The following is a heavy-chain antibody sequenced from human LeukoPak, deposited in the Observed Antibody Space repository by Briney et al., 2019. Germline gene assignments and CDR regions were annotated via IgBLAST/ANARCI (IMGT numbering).Heavy chain of an antibody. D-gene: IGHD2-8*01. V-gene: IGHV3-48*04. CDR1: GFIFSRYW. CDR2: ISSSGSTI. CDR3: ASYSMAQYCTNGVCYTPGSYYFDY. Sequence: GGSLRLSCAASGFIFSRYWMHWVRQAPGKGLEWVSYISSSGSTIYYADSVKGRFTISRDNAKNSLYLQMNSLRAEDTAVYYCASYSMAQYCTNGVCYTPGSYYFDYWGQGTLVTVSS. J-gene: IGHJ4*02.